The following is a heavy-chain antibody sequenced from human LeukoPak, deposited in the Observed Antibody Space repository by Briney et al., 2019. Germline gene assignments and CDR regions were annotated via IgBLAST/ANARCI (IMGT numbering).Heavy chain of an antibody. D-gene: IGHD3-9*01. CDR2: IIPILVIA. CDR3: ASTYYDILTGYYYYYYTDV. V-gene: IGHV1-69*10. J-gene: IGHJ6*03. CDR1: GGIFSRYA. Sequence: SVKVSCKASGGIFSRYAISWVRQPPGQGLEWMGRIIPILVIANYAQMFQGRVTITADKSTSTAYMELRSLRSEDTAVYYCASTYYDILTGYYYYYYTDVCGKGTTVTVSS.